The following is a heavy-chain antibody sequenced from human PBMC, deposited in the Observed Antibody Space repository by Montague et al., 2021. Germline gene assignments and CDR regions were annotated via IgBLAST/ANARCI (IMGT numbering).Heavy chain of an antibody. CDR3: VKDTRDYYPDF. CDR1: GFIFNNYV. J-gene: IGHJ4*02. CDR2: INGNSINI. D-gene: IGHD3-3*01. Sequence: SLILSCAASGFIFNNYVMNWVRQAPGKGLEWVSGINGNSINIDYADSVKGRFTISRDNAKNSLYLQMNSLRAEDTAFYYCVKDTRDYYPDFWGQGILVTVSS. V-gene: IGHV3-9*01.